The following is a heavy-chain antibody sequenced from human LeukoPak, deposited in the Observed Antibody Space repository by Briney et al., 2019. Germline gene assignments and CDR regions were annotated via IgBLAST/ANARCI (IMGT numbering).Heavy chain of an antibody. D-gene: IGHD3-16*01. CDR3: ASLGGYQNGNFDF. CDR2: IHYSGST. V-gene: IGHV4-38-2*01. Sequence: SETLSLTCVVSGYSISSGYHWGWIRQSPEKGLEWIGSIHYSGSTDYNPSLKSRVTISIDTSNNQFSLRLRSVTAADTAVYYCASLGGYQNGNFDFWGQGTPVTVSS. CDR1: GYSISSGYH. J-gene: IGHJ4*02.